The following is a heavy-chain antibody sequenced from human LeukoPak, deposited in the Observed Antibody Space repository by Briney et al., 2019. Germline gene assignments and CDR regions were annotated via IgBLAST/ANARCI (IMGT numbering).Heavy chain of an antibody. Sequence: GESLKISCKGSGYSFTSYWIGWVRQLPGKGLEWMGIIYPGDSDTRYSPSFQGQVTISADKSIGTAYLQWSSLKASDTAMYYCARQVAVAGTGWFDPWGQGTLVTVSS. CDR2: IYPGDSDT. D-gene: IGHD6-19*01. CDR1: GYSFTSYW. J-gene: IGHJ5*02. V-gene: IGHV5-51*01. CDR3: ARQVAVAGTGWFDP.